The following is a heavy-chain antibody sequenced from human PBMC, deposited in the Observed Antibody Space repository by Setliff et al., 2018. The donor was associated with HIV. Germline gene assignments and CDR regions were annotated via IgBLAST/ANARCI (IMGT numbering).Heavy chain of an antibody. CDR2: IYYSGST. V-gene: IGHV4-31*02. J-gene: IGHJ4*02. Sequence: SETLSLTCSVFRGSLSSGGYYWSWIRQHPGKGLEWIGYIYYSGSTYYNPSLKSRVTISVDTSKNQFSLNLRSVTVADTAVYYCARGRYYREISDSLFDFWGQGTLVTVSS. CDR1: RGSLSSGGYY. CDR3: ARGRYYREISDSLFDF. D-gene: IGHD3-16*01.